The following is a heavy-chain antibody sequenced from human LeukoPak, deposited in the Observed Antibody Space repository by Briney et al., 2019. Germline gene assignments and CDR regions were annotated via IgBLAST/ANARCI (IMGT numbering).Heavy chain of an antibody. CDR3: ARYVVSGSGKYYFDY. V-gene: IGHV4-39*01. D-gene: IGHD3-10*01. CDR2: INYSGNT. CDR1: GGSISSSSYY. Sequence: PETLSLTCTVSGGSISSSSYYWSWIRQPPGKGLEWIGSINYSGNTYYNPSLKSRVTTSVDTSKNQFSLKLSSVTAADTAVYNCARYVVSGSGKYYFDYWGQGTLVTVSS. J-gene: IGHJ4*02.